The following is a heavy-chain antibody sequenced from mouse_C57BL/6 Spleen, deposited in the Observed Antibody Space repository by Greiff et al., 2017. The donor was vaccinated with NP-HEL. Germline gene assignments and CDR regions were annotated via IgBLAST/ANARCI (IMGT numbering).Heavy chain of an antibody. CDR3: AGKGSNWEPFDY. Sequence: VQLKESGGGLVKPGGSLKLSCAASGFTFSDYGMHWVRQAPEKGLEWVAYISSGSSTIYYADTVKGRFTISRDNAKNTLFLQMTSLRSEDTAMYYCAGKGSNWEPFDYWGQGTTLTVSS. V-gene: IGHV5-17*01. D-gene: IGHD4-1*02. J-gene: IGHJ2*01. CDR1: GFTFSDYG. CDR2: ISSGSSTI.